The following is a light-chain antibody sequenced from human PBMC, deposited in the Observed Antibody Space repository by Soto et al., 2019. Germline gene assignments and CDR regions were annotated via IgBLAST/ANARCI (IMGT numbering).Light chain of an antibody. CDR3: QQYYSTPLT. CDR1: QSVLYSSNNKNY. Sequence: DIVMTQSPDSLAVSLGERATINCKSSQSVLYSSNNKNYLAWYQQKPGQHPKLLIYWASTRESGVPDRFSGSGSGTDFTLTISSLQAEDVAVYYCQQYYSTPLTSGGGTKVESK. CDR2: WAS. V-gene: IGKV4-1*01. J-gene: IGKJ4*01.